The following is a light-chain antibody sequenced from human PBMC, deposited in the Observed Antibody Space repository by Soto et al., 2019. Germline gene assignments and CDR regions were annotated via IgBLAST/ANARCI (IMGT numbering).Light chain of an antibody. V-gene: IGLV6-57*04. J-gene: IGLJ2*01. CDR2: EDN. Sequence: NFMLTQPHSVSESPGKTVTISCTRSSGGIASNYVQWYQQRPGSAPTTVIYEDNQRPSGVPDRFSGSIDSSSNSASLTISGLKTEDEADYYCQSYDSKGEVFGGGTKLTVL. CDR1: SGGIASNY. CDR3: QSYDSKGEV.